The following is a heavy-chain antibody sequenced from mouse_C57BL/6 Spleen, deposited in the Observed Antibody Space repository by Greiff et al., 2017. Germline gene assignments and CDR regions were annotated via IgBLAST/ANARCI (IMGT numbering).Heavy chain of an antibody. V-gene: IGHV1-50*01. CDR2: IDPSDSYT. J-gene: IGHJ2*01. D-gene: IGHD1-1*01. Sequence: QVQLQQPGAELVKPGASVKLSCKASGYTFTSYWMQWVKQRPGQGLEWIGEIDPSDSYTNYNQKFKGKATLTVDKSSSTAYMQLSSLTSEDSAVYYCARDRYGLDYWGQGTTLTVSS. CDR3: ARDRYGLDY. CDR1: GYTFTSYW.